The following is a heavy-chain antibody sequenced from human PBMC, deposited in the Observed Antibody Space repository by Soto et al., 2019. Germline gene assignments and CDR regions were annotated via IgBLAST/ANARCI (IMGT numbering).Heavy chain of an antibody. Sequence: ASVKVSCKASGYTFTSYYMHWVRQAPGQGLEWMGIINPSGGSTSYAQKFQGRVTMTRDTSTSTVYMELSSLRSEDTAVYYCARQRRGAAANNWFDPWGQGTLVTVSS. D-gene: IGHD2-2*01. CDR3: ARQRRGAAANNWFDP. V-gene: IGHV1-46*01. CDR1: GYTFTSYY. J-gene: IGHJ5*02. CDR2: INPSGGST.